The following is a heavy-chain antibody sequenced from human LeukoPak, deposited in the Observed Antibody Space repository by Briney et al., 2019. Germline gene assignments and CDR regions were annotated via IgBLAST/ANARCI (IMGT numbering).Heavy chain of an antibody. D-gene: IGHD2-8*01. V-gene: IGHV4-30-4*02. CDR2: IYYSGST. CDR3: ARFTDCTNGVCYAPYYFDY. CDR1: GGSISSGDYY. J-gene: IGHJ4*02. Sequence: SETLSLTCTVSGGSISSGDYYWSWIRQPPGKGLEWIGYIYYSGSTYYNPSLKSLVTISVDTSKNQFSLKLSYVTAADTAVYYCARFTDCTNGVCYAPYYFDYWGQGTLVTVSS.